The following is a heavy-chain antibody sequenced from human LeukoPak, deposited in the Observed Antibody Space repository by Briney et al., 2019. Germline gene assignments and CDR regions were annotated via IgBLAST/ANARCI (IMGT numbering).Heavy chain of an antibody. V-gene: IGHV4-39*01. J-gene: IGHJ4*02. D-gene: IGHD3-22*01. CDR3: ARLYYYDSSGPPL. CDR2: IYCTGRT. Sequence: PSETLSLTCTVSGGSTSSSSYYRGWIRQPPGKGLEWIGNIYCTGRTYYNPSLKSRVTISVDTSKNQFSLKLSSVSAADTAVYYCARLYYYDSSGPPLWGQGTLVTVSS. CDR1: GGSTSSSSYY.